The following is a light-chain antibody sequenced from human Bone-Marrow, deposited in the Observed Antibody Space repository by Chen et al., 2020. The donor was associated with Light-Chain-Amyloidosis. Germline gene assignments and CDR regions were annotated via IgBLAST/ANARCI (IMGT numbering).Light chain of an antibody. CDR1: QSVSSSY. J-gene: IGKJ2*01. CDR2: GAS. Sequence: EIVLTQSPGTLSLSPGERATLSCRASQSVSSSYLAWYQQKPGQAPRLLIYGASSRATGIPDRFSGSGSGTDFTLTISSLQPEDFATYYCQQSYSTPSYTFGQGTKLEIK. V-gene: IGKV3-20*01. CDR3: QQSYSTPSYT.